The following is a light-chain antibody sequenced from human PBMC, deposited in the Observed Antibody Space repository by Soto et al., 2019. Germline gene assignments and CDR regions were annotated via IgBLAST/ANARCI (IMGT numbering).Light chain of an antibody. J-gene: IGKJ2*01. CDR1: QSISSW. CDR3: QLYNSYLYT. V-gene: IGKV1-5*01. Sequence: DIQMTQSPSTLSASVGDRVTITCRASQSISSWLAWYQQKPGKAPKLLIYDASSLESGVTSRFSGSGSWTEFTLTISSLQPDDLTTSYCQLYNSYLYTFGQGTKLEIK. CDR2: DAS.